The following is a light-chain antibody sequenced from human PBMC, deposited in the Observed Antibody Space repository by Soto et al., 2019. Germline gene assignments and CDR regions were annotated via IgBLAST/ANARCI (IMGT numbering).Light chain of an antibody. Sequence: DIQMTQSPSTLSASIGDRVTITCRASQSIDGWLAWYQQKPGKAPKLLIYKASSLQSGVPLRFSGSGSGTEFTLTISSLQPDDFATYYCQHPHSYPLTFGGGTKVEIK. V-gene: IGKV1-5*03. J-gene: IGKJ4*01. CDR1: QSIDGW. CDR3: QHPHSYPLT. CDR2: KAS.